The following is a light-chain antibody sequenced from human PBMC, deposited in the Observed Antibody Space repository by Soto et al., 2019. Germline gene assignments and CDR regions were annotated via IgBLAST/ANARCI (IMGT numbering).Light chain of an antibody. Sequence: IQLAQAPSSLPASVGDRVTITCRASQGIGSYLAWYQQKPGEAPKLLIFAASTLQSGVPSRFSGSGSGTVFTLTISSLQPEDFATYYCQQLNSYPITFGQGTRLEIK. V-gene: IGKV1-9*01. J-gene: IGKJ5*01. CDR3: QQLNSYPIT. CDR2: AAS. CDR1: QGIGSY.